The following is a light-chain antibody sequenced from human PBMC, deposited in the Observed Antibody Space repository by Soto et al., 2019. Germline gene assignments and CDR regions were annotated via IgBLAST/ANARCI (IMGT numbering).Light chain of an antibody. V-gene: IGLV2-8*01. Sequence: QSALTQPPSASGSPGQSVTISCTGTSTDVGEYNYVSWYQHHPGKAPKLLIYEVFRRPSGVPDRFSGSKSGNTASLTVSGLQAEDEADDYCSSYAGRDSWRFGGGTKLTVL. CDR2: EVF. CDR1: STDVGEYNY. CDR3: SSYAGRDSWR. J-gene: IGLJ3*02.